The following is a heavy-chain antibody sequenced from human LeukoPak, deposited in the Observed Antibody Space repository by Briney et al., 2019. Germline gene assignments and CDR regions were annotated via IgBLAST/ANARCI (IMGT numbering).Heavy chain of an antibody. CDR2: IQQDGNEK. CDR1: GFTFSDYY. Sequence: GGSLRLSCAASGFTFSDYYMSWVRQAPGKGLEWVANIQQDGNEKFYVDSVKGRFIISRDNAKNSLFLQMNSLRAEDTAVYYCTRDTPYGSGSYYKGLDSWGQGTLVTVSS. D-gene: IGHD3-10*01. CDR3: TRDTPYGSGSYYKGLDS. V-gene: IGHV3-7*03. J-gene: IGHJ4*02.